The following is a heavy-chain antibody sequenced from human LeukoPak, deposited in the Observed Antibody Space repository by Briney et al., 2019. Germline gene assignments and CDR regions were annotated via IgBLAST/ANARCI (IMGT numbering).Heavy chain of an antibody. V-gene: IGHV3-48*03. CDR2: VSSSGSSI. CDR3: AREQTRGGDLDY. CDR1: RFTFSSYE. J-gene: IGHJ4*02. Sequence: GGSLRLSCAASRFTFSSYEMNWVRQAPGKGLEWVSYVSSSGSSIYYADSVKGRFTTSRDNAKNSVYLQMNSLRGEDTAVYYCAREQTRGGDLDYWGQGALVTVSS. D-gene: IGHD2-21*02.